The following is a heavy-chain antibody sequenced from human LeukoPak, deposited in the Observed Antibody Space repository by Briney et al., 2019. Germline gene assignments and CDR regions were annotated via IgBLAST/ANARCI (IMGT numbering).Heavy chain of an antibody. CDR2: IKQDGSEK. Sequence: GGSLRLSCEASGFTFSNYWMNWVRQAPGKGLEWVANIKQDGSEKYYVDSVKGRFTISRDNAKNSLYLQMNSLRAEDTAVYYCARVIYDFRSGYYFDYWGQGTLVTVSS. CDR3: ARVIYDFRSGYYFDY. D-gene: IGHD3-3*01. V-gene: IGHV3-7*01. J-gene: IGHJ4*02. CDR1: GFTFSNYW.